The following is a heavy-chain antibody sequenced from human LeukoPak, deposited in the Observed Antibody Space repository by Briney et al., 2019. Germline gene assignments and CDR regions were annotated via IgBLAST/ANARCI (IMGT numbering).Heavy chain of an antibody. D-gene: IGHD3/OR15-3a*01. CDR3: ATSRNVDQFDI. V-gene: IGHV4-31*03. J-gene: IGHJ3*02. CDR2: IYYSGST. Sequence: KTSETLSLTCTVSGGSISSGSSYWGWIRQHPGKGLEWIGSIYYSGSTYYNPSLKSRLTVSMDTSKNQFSLKLTSVTAADTAVYFCATSRNVDQFDIWGQGTMVTVSS. CDR1: GGSISSGSSY.